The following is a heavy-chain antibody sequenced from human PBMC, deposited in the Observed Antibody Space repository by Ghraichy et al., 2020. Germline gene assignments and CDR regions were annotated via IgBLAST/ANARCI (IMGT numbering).Heavy chain of an antibody. CDR3: AKDVAEIGAGGGMDV. Sequence: GGSLRLSCAASGFTVSSNYMTWIRQAPGKGLEWVSVIYSGGSTYYADSVRGRFSISRDNSKNTLYLQMNSLRAEDTAVYYCAKDVAEIGAGGGMDVWGQGKTVTVSS. CDR1: GFTVSSNY. CDR2: IYSGGST. D-gene: IGHD3-10*01. J-gene: IGHJ6*02. V-gene: IGHV3-53*01.